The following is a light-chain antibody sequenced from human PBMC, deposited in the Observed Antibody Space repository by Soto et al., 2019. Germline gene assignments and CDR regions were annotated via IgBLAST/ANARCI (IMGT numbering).Light chain of an antibody. J-gene: IGKJ1*01. CDR3: QQASSFPRT. CDR1: QDIGNL. V-gene: IGKV1-12*01. CDR2: TTS. Sequence: DIQMSHSPSFVSAAVGDIVTLSCXASQDIGNLLVWYQQKPGKAPTLLIYTTSKLQRGVPSRFSGSGSGTHFTLTISSLQPEDFATYYCQQASSFPRTFGQGTKVDIK.